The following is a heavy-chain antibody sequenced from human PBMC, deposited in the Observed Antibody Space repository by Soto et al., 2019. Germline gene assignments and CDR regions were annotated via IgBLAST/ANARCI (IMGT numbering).Heavy chain of an antibody. J-gene: IGHJ3*02. Sequence: QVQLQESGPGLVKPSQTLSLTCTVSGGSISSGGYYWSWIRQHPGKGLEWIGYIYYSGSTYYNPSLNSRVTISVDTSKNQCSPKLSSVTAADTAVYYCARFKTTAGRAFEIWGQGTMVTVSS. CDR1: GGSISSGGYY. CDR3: ARFKTTAGRAFEI. CDR2: IYYSGST. D-gene: IGHD4-17*01. V-gene: IGHV4-31*03.